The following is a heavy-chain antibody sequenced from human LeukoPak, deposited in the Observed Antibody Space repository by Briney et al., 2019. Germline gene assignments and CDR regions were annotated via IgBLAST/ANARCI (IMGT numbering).Heavy chain of an antibody. J-gene: IGHJ6*03. CDR2: ISAYNGNT. CDR3: ARVPADHVYYYYYYMDV. CDR1: GYTFTSYG. D-gene: IGHD2-2*01. V-gene: IGHV1-18*01. Sequence: GASVKVSCKASGYTFTSYGISWVRQAPGQGLEWMGWISAYNGNTNYAQKLQGRVTMTTDTSTSTAYMELRSLRSDDTAVYYCARVPADHVYYYYYYMDVWGKGTTVTVSS.